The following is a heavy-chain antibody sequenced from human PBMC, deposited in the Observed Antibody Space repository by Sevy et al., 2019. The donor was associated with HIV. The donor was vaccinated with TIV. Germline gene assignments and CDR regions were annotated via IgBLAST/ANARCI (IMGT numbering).Heavy chain of an antibody. Sequence: GGSLRLSCAASGFTFSDYYMSWIRQAPGKGLEWVSYISSTGSTIYYADSVKGRFTISRDNAKNSLYLQMNSLRAEDTAVYYCASAILYGYRARHYYYHGMDIWGQGTTVTVSS. J-gene: IGHJ6*02. D-gene: IGHD5-12*01. CDR2: ISSTGSTI. CDR3: ASAILYGYRARHYYYHGMDI. CDR1: GFTFSDYY. V-gene: IGHV3-11*01.